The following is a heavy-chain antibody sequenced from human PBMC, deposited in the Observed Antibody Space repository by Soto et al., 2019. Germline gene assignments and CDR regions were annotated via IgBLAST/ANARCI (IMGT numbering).Heavy chain of an antibody. J-gene: IGHJ4*02. D-gene: IGHD5-18*01. CDR2: ISYDGHNK. CDR1: GFTFSAYG. CDR3: AKGFSYSVIDY. Sequence: QVQLVDSGGGVVQPGRSLRLSCAASGFTFSAYGMHWVRQAPGKGLEWVAVISYDGHNKYYADSVKGRFTISRDNSKNTLYLQMSSLRADDTAVYYCAKGFSYSVIDYWGQGTLVTVSS. V-gene: IGHV3-30*18.